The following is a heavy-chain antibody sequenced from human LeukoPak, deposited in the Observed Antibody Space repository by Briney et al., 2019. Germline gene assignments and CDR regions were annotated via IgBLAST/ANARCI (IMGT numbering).Heavy chain of an antibody. J-gene: IGHJ4*02. D-gene: IGHD6-19*01. V-gene: IGHV1-3*04. CDR2: INNDKGNT. CDR1: GYTFTSYA. CDR3: ARGGPNRSGWTLDH. Sequence: GASVKVSCKASGYTFTSYAMNWVRQAPGQRLEWMGWINNDKGNTESSQKFQGRVTITWDTSATTAYMELSSLRSEDTAVYYCARGGPNRSGWTLDHWGQGTLVTVSS.